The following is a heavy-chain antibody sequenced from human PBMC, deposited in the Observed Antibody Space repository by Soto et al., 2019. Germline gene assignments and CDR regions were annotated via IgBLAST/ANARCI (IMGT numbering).Heavy chain of an antibody. Sequence: QVQLVQSGAEVKKPGASVKVSCKASGYTFTSYGISWVRQAPGQGLEWMGWISAYNGNTNYAQKLQGRVTMTTDSDTSTAYMELRSLSSDDTAVYYCASDIESSSSSPFDYWGQGPLVTVSS. V-gene: IGHV1-18*04. J-gene: IGHJ4*02. CDR2: ISAYNGNT. D-gene: IGHD6-13*01. CDR3: ASDIESSSSSPFDY. CDR1: GYTFTSYG.